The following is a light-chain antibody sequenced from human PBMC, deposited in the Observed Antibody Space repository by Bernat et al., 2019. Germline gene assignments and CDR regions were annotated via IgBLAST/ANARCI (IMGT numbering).Light chain of an antibody. CDR1: QDISNY. CDR2: DAS. CDR3: LQDNNYPRT. Sequence: DIQMTQSPSSLSASVGDRVTITCQASQDISNYLNWYQQKPGKAPKLLIYDASNLETGVPSRFSGSGSGTDFTFTISSLQPEDIATYYCLQDNNYPRTFGQGTKVEIK. J-gene: IGKJ1*01. V-gene: IGKV1-33*01.